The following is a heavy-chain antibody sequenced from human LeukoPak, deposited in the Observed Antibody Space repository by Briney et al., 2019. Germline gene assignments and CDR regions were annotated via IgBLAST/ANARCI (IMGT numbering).Heavy chain of an antibody. V-gene: IGHV4-39*01. CDR1: GGSLSSSGYY. D-gene: IGHD6-19*01. CDR3: ARLLFPGIAVAG. CDR2: IYYSGST. Sequence: PSETLSLTCTVSGGSLSSSGYYWGWIRQPPGKGLEWIGSIYYSGSTYYNPSLKSRATISVDTSKNQFSLKLSSVTAADTAVYYCARLLFPGIAVAGWGQGTLVTVSS. J-gene: IGHJ4*02.